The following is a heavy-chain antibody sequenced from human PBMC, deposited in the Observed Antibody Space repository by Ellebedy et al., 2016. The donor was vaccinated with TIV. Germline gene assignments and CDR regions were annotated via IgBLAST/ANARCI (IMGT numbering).Heavy chain of an antibody. CDR3: AREVNDYGDYGQVDY. Sequence: GESLKISCEASGFTFSNYAMSWVRQAPGKGLEWVSAISRGGDTHYADSVKGRLTISRDNAKNSLYLQMNSLRAEDTALYYCAREVNDYGDYGQVDYWGQGTLVTVSS. CDR1: GFTFSNYA. CDR2: ISRGGDT. D-gene: IGHD4-17*01. V-gene: IGHV3-23*01. J-gene: IGHJ4*02.